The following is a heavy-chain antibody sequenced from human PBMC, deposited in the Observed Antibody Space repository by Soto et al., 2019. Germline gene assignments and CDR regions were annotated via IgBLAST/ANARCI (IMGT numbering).Heavy chain of an antibody. CDR2: INWNSRTL. CDR1: GFMFNDYG. CDR3: ARNYPNYGDYYFDF. D-gene: IGHD4-17*01. Sequence: ESGGGLVQPGRSLTLSCSASGFMFNDYGMNWVRQAPGKGLEWIAYINWNSRTLYYADSVRGRFTISRDNAERSLYLQMNSLREDDMAVYYCARNYPNYGDYYFDFWGQGTLVAVSS. V-gene: IGHV3-48*02. J-gene: IGHJ4*02.